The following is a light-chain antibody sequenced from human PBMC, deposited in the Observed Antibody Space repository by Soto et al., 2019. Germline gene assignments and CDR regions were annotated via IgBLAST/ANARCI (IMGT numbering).Light chain of an antibody. V-gene: IGLV3-21*04. J-gene: IGLJ7*01. CDR1: NIGSKS. Sequence: SYELTQPPSVSVAPGKTARITCGGNNIGSKSVHWYQQKPGQAPVLVIYYDSDRPSGIPERFSGYNSGNTATLTISRVEDGDEADYYCQVWDSSSDHAVFGGGTQLTVL. CDR3: QVWDSSSDHAV. CDR2: YDS.